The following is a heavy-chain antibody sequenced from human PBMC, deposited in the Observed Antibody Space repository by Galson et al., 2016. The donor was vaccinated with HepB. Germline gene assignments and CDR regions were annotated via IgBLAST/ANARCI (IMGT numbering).Heavy chain of an antibody. CDR3: ASRNEAAAFNWSDP. CDR2: ISTRTSYI. Sequence: SLRLSCAASGFTFSSYSMNWVRQVPGKGLEWVSSISTRTSYIDYADSVKGRFTISRDNAKNSLYLQMNSLRVDNTAVHYCASRNEAAAFNWSDPWGQGTLVTVSS. J-gene: IGHJ5*02. V-gene: IGHV3-21*01. CDR1: GFTFSSYS. D-gene: IGHD6-13*01.